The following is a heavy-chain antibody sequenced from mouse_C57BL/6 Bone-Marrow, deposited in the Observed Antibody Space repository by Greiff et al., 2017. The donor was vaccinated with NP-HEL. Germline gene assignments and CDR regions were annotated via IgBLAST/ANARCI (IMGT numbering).Heavy chain of an antibody. CDR3: ARWGTTVVGYYYAMDY. V-gene: IGHV1-85*01. Sequence: QVQLKESGPELVKPGASVKLSCKASGYTFTSYDINWVKQRPGQGLEWIGWIYPRDGSTKYNEKFKGKATLTVDTSSSTAYMELHSLTSEDSAVYFCARWGTTVVGYYYAMDYWGQGTSVTVSS. D-gene: IGHD1-1*01. CDR2: IYPRDGST. CDR1: GYTFTSYD. J-gene: IGHJ4*01.